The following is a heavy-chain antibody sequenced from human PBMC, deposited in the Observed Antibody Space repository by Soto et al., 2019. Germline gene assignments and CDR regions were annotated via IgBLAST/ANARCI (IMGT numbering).Heavy chain of an antibody. Sequence: EVQLVETGGGLIQPGGSLRLSCAASGFTVSSNYMSWVRQAPGKGLEWVSVIYSGGSTYYADSVKGRFTISRDNSKNTLYLQMNSLRAEDTAVYYCAREVVPAAIPVLRGMDVWGQGTTVTVSS. D-gene: IGHD2-2*02. CDR2: IYSGGST. V-gene: IGHV3-53*02. CDR3: AREVVPAAIPVLRGMDV. CDR1: GFTVSSNY. J-gene: IGHJ6*02.